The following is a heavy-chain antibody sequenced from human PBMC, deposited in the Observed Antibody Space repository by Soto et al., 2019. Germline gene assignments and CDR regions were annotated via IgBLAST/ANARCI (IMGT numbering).Heavy chain of an antibody. V-gene: IGHV4-59*05. CDR1: GGSISSYY. CDR2: IYYSGST. CDR3: AREGGDIVVVPQKTALDYFDY. Sequence: SETLSLTCTVSGGSISSYYWSWIRQPPGKGLEWIGSIYYSGSTYYNPSLKSRVTISVDTSKNQFSLKLSSVTAADTAVYYCAREGGDIVVVPQKTALDYFDYWGQGTLVTVSS. D-gene: IGHD2-2*01. J-gene: IGHJ4*02.